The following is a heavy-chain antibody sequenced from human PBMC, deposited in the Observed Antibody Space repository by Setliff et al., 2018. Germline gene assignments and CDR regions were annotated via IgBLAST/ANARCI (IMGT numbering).Heavy chain of an antibody. Sequence: SETLSLTCGASGGSFSDYYWSWIRQTPGKGLEWIGEINHSGSTKCNPSLKSRVTLSVDTPKNQFSLELTSVTAADTAVYYCARASSGWYSAYYYYMDVWGKGTTVTVSS. CDR2: INHSGST. V-gene: IGHV4-34*01. D-gene: IGHD6-19*01. J-gene: IGHJ6*03. CDR3: ARASSGWYSAYYYYMDV. CDR1: GGSFSDYY.